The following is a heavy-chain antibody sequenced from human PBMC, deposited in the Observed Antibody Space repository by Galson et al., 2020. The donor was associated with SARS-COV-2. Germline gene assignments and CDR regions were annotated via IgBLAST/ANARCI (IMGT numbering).Heavy chain of an antibody. J-gene: IGHJ4*02. CDR2: INGGSART. D-gene: IGHD3-3*02. CDR3: ARDPAFRFNYRLDF. Sequence: GESLKISCAASGFTFGSYAMTWVRHSPGKGLEWVAAINGGSARTYYAESVKGRFTVSRDNSQKTVYLRMNSLRVEDTATYYCARDPAFRFNYRLDFWGQGTLVTVSS. CDR1: GFTFGSYA. V-gene: IGHV3-23*01.